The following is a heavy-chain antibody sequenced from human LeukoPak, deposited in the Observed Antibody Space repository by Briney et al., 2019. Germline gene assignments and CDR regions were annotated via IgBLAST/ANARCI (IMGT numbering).Heavy chain of an antibody. CDR3: ARDLKYYYGSGSYAFDI. D-gene: IGHD3-10*01. CDR2: IYTSGSP. Sequence: SETLSLTCTVSGGSISSYYWSWIRQPAGKGLEWIGRIYTSGSPNYNPSLKSRVTMSVDTSKNQFSLKLSSVTAADTAVYYCARDLKYYYGSGSYAFDIWGQGTMVTVSS. V-gene: IGHV4-4*07. J-gene: IGHJ3*02. CDR1: GGSISSYY.